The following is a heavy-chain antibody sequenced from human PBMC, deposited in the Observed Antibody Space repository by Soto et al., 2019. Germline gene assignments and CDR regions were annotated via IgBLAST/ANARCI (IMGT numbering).Heavy chain of an antibody. V-gene: IGHV3-33*01. D-gene: IGHD4-17*01. Sequence: QVQLVESGGGVVQPGGSLSLSCAASGFTFGRHGMHWVRQAPGKGLEWVAVIGSDGRRASYADSVKGRLTISRDNVQNTLYLQMNSLRAEETAVYYCARDDDYGDNGLDYWGQGTLVTVSS. CDR2: IGSDGRRA. CDR1: GFTFGRHG. J-gene: IGHJ4*02. CDR3: ARDDDYGDNGLDY.